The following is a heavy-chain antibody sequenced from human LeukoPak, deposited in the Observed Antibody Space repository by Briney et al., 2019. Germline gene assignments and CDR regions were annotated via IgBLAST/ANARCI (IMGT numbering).Heavy chain of an antibody. D-gene: IGHD4-17*01. J-gene: IGHJ4*02. Sequence: PGGSLRLSCAASGFTFDDYGMSWVRQAPGKGLEWVSGVNWDGGSTGYADSVKGRFTISRDNAKNSLYLQMNSLRAEDTGLYYCARDGGSYGDYDTKLDYWGQGTLVTVSS. CDR2: VNWDGGST. CDR1: GFTFDDYG. CDR3: ARDGGSYGDYDTKLDY. V-gene: IGHV3-20*04.